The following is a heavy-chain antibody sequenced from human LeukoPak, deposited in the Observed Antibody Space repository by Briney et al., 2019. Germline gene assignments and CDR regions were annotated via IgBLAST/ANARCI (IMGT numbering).Heavy chain of an antibody. D-gene: IGHD3-16*01. CDR3: ARVIYDYAREAYYYYMDV. V-gene: IGHV4-39*07. CDR1: GGSISSSSYY. Sequence: SETLSLTCTVSGGSISSSSYYWGWIRQPPGKGLEWIASIYYSGTTFYNPSLKSRVTISVDTSKNQFSLKLSSVTAADTAVYFCARVIYDYAREAYYYYMDVWGKGTTVTISS. J-gene: IGHJ6*03. CDR2: IYYSGTT.